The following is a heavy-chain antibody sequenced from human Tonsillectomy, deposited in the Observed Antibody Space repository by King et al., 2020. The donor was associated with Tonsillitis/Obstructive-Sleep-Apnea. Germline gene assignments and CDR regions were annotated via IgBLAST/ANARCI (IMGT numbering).Heavy chain of an antibody. CDR2: IIPILGIA. Sequence: VQLVQSGAEVKKPGSSVKVSCKASGGTFSSYAISWVRQAPGQGLEWMGGIIPILGIANYAQKFQGRVTITADKSTSTAYMELSSLRSEDTAVYYCARKFDRGHYNYYYYYGMDVWGQGTTVTVSS. V-gene: IGHV1-69*10. CDR3: ARKFDRGHYNYYYYYGMDV. CDR1: GGTFSSYA. D-gene: IGHD3-10*01. J-gene: IGHJ6*02.